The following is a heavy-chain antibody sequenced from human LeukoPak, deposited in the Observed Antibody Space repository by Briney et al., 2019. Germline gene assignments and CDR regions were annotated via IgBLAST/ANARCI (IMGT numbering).Heavy chain of an antibody. Sequence: SETLSLTCTVSGGSISNYYWSWIRQPPGKGLGWIGYIYYSGSTNYNPSLKSRVTISVDTSKNQFSLKLSSVTAADTAVYYCARARIEWELLSGWYFDLWGRGTLVTVSS. CDR2: IYYSGST. CDR3: ARARIEWELLSGWYFDL. CDR1: GGSISNYY. D-gene: IGHD1-26*01. V-gene: IGHV4-59*01. J-gene: IGHJ2*01.